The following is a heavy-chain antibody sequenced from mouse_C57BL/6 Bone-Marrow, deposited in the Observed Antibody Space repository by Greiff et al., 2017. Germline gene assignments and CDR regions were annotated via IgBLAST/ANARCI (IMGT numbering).Heavy chain of an antibody. D-gene: IGHD2-2*01. CDR2: INPSSAYT. CDR1: GYTFTSYT. V-gene: IGHV1-4*01. J-gene: IGHJ1*03. Sequence: QVQLQQSGAELARPGASVKMSCKASGYTFTSYTMHWVKQRPGQGLEWIGYINPSSAYTQYNQKFKDKATLTADKSSSTAYMQLSSLTSEDSAVHYCTRNGYPYWYFDVWGTGTTVTVSS. CDR3: TRNGYPYWYFDV.